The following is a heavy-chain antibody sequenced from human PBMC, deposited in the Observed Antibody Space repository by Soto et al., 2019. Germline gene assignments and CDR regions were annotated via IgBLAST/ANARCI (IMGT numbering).Heavy chain of an antibody. Sequence: EVQLVESGGGLVQPGGSLRLSCAASGFTFGDYWMNWARQAPGKGLEWVANIKQDGSEKNYVDSVKGRFTISRGNARNSLYRQMNSLRVGDPAVYFCGGGIGWESDRWGPGTQVTVSS. CDR2: IKQDGSEK. CDR3: GGGIGWESDR. J-gene: IGHJ5*02. V-gene: IGHV3-7*05. D-gene: IGHD6-19*01. CDR1: GFTFGDYW.